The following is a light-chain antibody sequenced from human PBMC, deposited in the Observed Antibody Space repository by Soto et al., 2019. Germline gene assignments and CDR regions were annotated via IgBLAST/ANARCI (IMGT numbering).Light chain of an antibody. CDR3: GSWDSSLRAYV. CDR1: SSNIGGNS. J-gene: IGLJ1*01. CDR2: DDN. V-gene: IGLV1-51*01. Sequence: QSVLAQPPSVSAAPGQKVTISCSGSSSNIGGNSVSWYQQLPGTAPKLLIYDDNKRPSGIPDRFSGSKSGTSATLGITGFQTGDEADYYCGSWDSSLRAYVFGTGTKVT.